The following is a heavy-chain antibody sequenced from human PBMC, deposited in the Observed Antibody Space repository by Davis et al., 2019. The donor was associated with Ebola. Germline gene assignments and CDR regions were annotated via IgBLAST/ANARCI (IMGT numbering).Heavy chain of an antibody. Sequence: AASVKVSCKASGYTFTSYAMHWVRQAPGQRLEWMGWINAGNGNTKYSQKFQGRVTITRDTSASTAYMELSSLRAEDTAVYYCARYPTAYYYDRSRYFDYWGQGTLVTVSS. CDR1: GYTFTSYA. V-gene: IGHV1-3*01. CDR3: ARYPTAYYYDRSRYFDY. D-gene: IGHD3-22*01. J-gene: IGHJ4*02. CDR2: INAGNGNT.